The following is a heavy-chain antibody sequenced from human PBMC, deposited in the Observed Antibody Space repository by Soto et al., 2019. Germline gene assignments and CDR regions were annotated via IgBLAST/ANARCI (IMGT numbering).Heavy chain of an antibody. V-gene: IGHV4-34*01. CDR1: GVPFSGYY. D-gene: IGHD1-26*01. Sequence: PSETLSLTCAVYGVPFSGYYWSWIRQSPGKGLEWIGELNHSGNTNYNPSLQSRVTMLVDTSKNQFSLSLSSVTAADTAVYYCANLIVFHSSYYHDYWGHGTLVTVSS. J-gene: IGHJ4*01. CDR2: LNHSGNT. CDR3: ANLIVFHSSYYHDY.